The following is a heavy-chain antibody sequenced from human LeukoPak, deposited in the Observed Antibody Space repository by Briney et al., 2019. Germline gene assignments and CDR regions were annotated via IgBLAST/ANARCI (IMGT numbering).Heavy chain of an antibody. CDR1: GYTFTSYA. D-gene: IGHD3-3*01. Sequence: ASAKVSCKASGYTFTSYAMNWVRQAPGQGLEWMGWINTNTGIPTYAQGFTGRFVFSLDPSVSTAYLQISSLKAEDTAVYYCARDWSGSLYDYWGQGTLVTVSS. J-gene: IGHJ4*02. V-gene: IGHV7-4-1*02. CDR3: ARDWSGSLYDY. CDR2: INTNTGIP.